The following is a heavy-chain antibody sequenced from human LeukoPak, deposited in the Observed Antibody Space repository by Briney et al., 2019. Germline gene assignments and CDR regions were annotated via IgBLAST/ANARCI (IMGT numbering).Heavy chain of an antibody. Sequence: GGSLRLSCAASGFTFTSYWVNWVRQAPGKGLEWVGNIKPDGSQTYYVDSVKGRFTISRDNAKNSVSLQLNSLRAEDTAVYFCVRSIDAWGQGTLVTVSS. CDR2: IKPDGSQT. CDR3: VRSIDA. CDR1: GFTFTSYW. J-gene: IGHJ5*02. D-gene: IGHD3-3*01. V-gene: IGHV3-7*03.